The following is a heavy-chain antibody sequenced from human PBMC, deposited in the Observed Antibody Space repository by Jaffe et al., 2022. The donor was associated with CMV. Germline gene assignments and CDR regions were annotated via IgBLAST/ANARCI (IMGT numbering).Heavy chain of an antibody. D-gene: IGHD3-22*01. J-gene: IGHJ4*02. Sequence: EVQLVESGGGLVQPGGSLRLSCAASGFTFTSYWMSWVRQAPGKGLEWVANIKQDGSEKFYVDSVKGRFTISRDNAKNSLFLQMDSLRAEDTALYYCARIDSSGYYFDYWGQGALVTVSS. V-gene: IGHV3-7*03. CDR1: GFTFTSYW. CDR3: ARIDSSGYYFDY. CDR2: IKQDGSEK.